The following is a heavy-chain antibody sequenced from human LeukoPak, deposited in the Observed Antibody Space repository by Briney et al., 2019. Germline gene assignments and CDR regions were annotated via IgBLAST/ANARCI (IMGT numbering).Heavy chain of an antibody. V-gene: IGHV4-31*03. CDR1: GGSISSGGYY. Sequence: NPSETLSLTCTVSGGSISSGGYYWSWIRQHPAKGLEWIGYIYYSGSTYYNPSLKSRVTISVDTSKNQFSLKLSSVTAADTAVYYCARETRIVVVPAAERPYYYYYMDVWGKGTTVTVSS. D-gene: IGHD2-2*01. CDR2: IYYSGST. CDR3: ARETRIVVVPAAERPYYYYYMDV. J-gene: IGHJ6*03.